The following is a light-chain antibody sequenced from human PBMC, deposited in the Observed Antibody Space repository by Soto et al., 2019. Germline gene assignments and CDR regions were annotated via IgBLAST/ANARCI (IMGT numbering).Light chain of an antibody. Sequence: QSALTQPASVSGSPGQSITISCTGTSSDVGGYNNVSWYQQHPGKAPKLMIYEVNNRPSGVSNRFTGSKSGNTASLTISGLQAEDEADYYCSSYTSSSTLVVFGGGTELTVL. CDR3: SSYTSSSTLVV. CDR2: EVN. J-gene: IGLJ2*01. CDR1: SSDVGGYNN. V-gene: IGLV2-14*01.